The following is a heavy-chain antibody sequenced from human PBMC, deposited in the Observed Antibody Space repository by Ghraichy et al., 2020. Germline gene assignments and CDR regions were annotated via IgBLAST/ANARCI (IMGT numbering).Heavy chain of an antibody. CDR1: GYTFTSYG. D-gene: IGHD6-13*01. CDR2: ISAYNGNT. V-gene: IGHV1-18*01. J-gene: IGHJ5*02. CDR3: ARSHIAAAGNWFDP. Sequence: ASVKVSCKASGYTFTSYGISWVRQAPGQGLEWMGWISAYNGNTNYAQNLQGRVTMTTDTSTSTAYMELRSLRSDDTAVYYCARSHIAAAGNWFDPWGQGTLVTVSS.